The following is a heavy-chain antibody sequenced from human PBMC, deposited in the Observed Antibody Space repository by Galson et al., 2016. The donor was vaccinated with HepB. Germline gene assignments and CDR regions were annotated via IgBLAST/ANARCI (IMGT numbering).Heavy chain of an antibody. CDR2: IDWDDDK. CDR3: ARTHDSRQQLVVFDD. J-gene: IGHJ4*02. V-gene: IGHV2-70*01. Sequence: PALVKPTQTLTLTCTFSGFSLSTSGMCVSWIRQPPGKALEWLALIDWDDDKYYSTSLKTRLTISKDTSKNQVVLRMTNLDPVDTATYYCARTHDSRQQLVVFDDWGQGTLVTVSS. CDR1: GFSLSTSGMC. D-gene: IGHD6-13*01.